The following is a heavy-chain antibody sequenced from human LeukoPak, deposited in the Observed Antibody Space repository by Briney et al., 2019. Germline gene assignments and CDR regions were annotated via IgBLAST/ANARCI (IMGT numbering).Heavy chain of an antibody. Sequence: GGSLRLSCAASGFTFSSYAMSWVRQAPGKGLEWVSAISGSGGSTYYADSVKGRFTISRDNSKNTLYPQMNSLRAEDTAVYYCAKSTRGSGSYYGFDYWGQGTLVTVSS. CDR3: AKSTRGSGSYYGFDY. V-gene: IGHV3-23*01. D-gene: IGHD3-10*01. CDR1: GFTFSSYA. CDR2: ISGSGGST. J-gene: IGHJ4*02.